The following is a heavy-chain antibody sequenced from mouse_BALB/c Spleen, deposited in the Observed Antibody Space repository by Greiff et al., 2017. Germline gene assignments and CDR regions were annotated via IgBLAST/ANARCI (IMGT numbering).Heavy chain of an antibody. CDR1: GFNIKDYY. V-gene: IGHV14-1*02. Sequence: VQLQQSGAELVRPGALVKLSCKASGFNIKDYYMHWVKQRPEQGLEWIGWIDPENGNTIYDPKFQGKASITADTSSSTAYMQLSSLASEDSAVYYCARSSYDGYYFAYWGQGTLVTVSA. J-gene: IGHJ3*01. CDR2: IDPENGNT. CDR3: ARSSYDGYYFAY. D-gene: IGHD2-3*01.